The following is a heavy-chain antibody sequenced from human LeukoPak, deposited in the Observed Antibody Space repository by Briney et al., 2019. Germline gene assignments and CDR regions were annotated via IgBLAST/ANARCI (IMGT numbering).Heavy chain of an antibody. V-gene: IGHV4-34*01. Sequence: SETLSLTCAVYSGSFSGDYWSWIRQPPGRGLEWIGEVNHSGSTNYNPSLKSRVTISVDTSKNQFSLKLTSVTAADTAVYYRVRQHLPEYYFDYWGQGTLVTVSS. CDR3: VRQHLPEYYFDY. D-gene: IGHD6-13*01. J-gene: IGHJ4*02. CDR2: VNHSGST. CDR1: SGSFSGDY.